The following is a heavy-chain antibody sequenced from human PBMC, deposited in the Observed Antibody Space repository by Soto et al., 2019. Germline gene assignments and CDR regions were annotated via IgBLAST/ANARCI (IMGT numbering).Heavy chain of an antibody. CDR2: IRSKAYGGTT. J-gene: IGHJ6*02. Sequence: GGSLRLSCTASGFTFGDYAMSWVRQAPGKGLEWVGFIRSKAYGGTTEYAASGKGRFTISRDDSKSIAYLQMNSLKTEDTAVCYCTRDVFAYCYYGMDVWGQGTTVTVSS. CDR1: GFTFGDYA. V-gene: IGHV3-49*04. CDR3: TRDVFAYCYYGMDV.